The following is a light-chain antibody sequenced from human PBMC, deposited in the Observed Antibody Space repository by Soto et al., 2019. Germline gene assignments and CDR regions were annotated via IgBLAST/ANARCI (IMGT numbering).Light chain of an antibody. V-gene: IGLV1-47*01. CDR2: RDD. Sequence: QSVLTQPPSASAIPGQRITISCFGSSSNIGSNYGYWYQQLPGTAPKLLISRDDERPSGVPDRFSGSKSGTSASLAISGVRSEDEADYFCAAWDDSLRAPVFGGGTKVTVL. CDR1: SSNIGSNY. J-gene: IGLJ2*01. CDR3: AAWDDSLRAPV.